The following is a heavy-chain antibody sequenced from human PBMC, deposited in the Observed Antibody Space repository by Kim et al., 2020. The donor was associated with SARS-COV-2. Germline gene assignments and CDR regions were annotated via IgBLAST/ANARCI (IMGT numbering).Heavy chain of an antibody. J-gene: IGHJ4*02. CDR2: INTNTGNP. Sequence: ASVKVSCKASGYTFTSYAMNWVRQAPGQGLEWMGWINTNTGNPTYAQGFTGRFVFSLDTSVSTAYLQISSLKAEDTAVYYCARDILGIAAAGLDYWGQGTLVTVSS. V-gene: IGHV7-4-1*02. CDR1: GYTFTSYA. D-gene: IGHD6-13*01. CDR3: ARDILGIAAAGLDY.